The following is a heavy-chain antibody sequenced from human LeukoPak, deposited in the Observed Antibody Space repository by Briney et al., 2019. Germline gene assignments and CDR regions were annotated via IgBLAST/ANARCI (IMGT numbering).Heavy chain of an antibody. Sequence: SETLSLTCAVYGGSLSGYYWSWIRQPPGKGLEWIGEINHSGSTNYNPSLKCRVTISVDTSKNQFYLKLRAVTAADTAVYYCARPALYSDAFDIWGQGTMVTVSS. CDR3: ARPALYSDAFDI. D-gene: IGHD1-26*01. J-gene: IGHJ3*02. CDR1: GGSLSGYY. CDR2: INHSGST. V-gene: IGHV4-34*01.